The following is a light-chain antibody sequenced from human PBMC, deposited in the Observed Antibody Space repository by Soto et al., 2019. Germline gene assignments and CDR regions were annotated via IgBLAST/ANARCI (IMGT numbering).Light chain of an antibody. CDR1: NSNIGAGYD. CDR2: GNT. J-gene: IGLJ3*02. CDR3: AAWDDSLTAWV. Sequence: QSVLTQPPSVSGAPGQRVTISCTGSNSNIGAGYDVHWYQQLLGAVPKLLIYGNTNRPSGVPDRFSGTKSGTSASMAISGVRSEDEADYYCAAWDDSLTAWVFGGGTKVTVL. V-gene: IGLV1-40*01.